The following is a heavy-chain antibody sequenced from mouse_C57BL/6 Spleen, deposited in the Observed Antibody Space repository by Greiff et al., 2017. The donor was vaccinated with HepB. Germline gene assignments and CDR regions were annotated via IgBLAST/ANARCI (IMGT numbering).Heavy chain of an antibody. CDR2: IYPGNSDT. CDR1: GYTFTSYW. D-gene: IGHD2-3*01. J-gene: IGHJ2*01. Sequence: SGTVLARPGASVKMSCKTSGYTFTSYWMHWVKQRPGQGLEWIGAIYPGNSDTSYNQKFKGKAKLTAVTSASTAYMELSSLTNEDSAVYYCTRSGLYDGYYPYYFDYWGQGTTLTVSS. CDR3: TRSGLYDGYYPYYFDY. V-gene: IGHV1-5*01.